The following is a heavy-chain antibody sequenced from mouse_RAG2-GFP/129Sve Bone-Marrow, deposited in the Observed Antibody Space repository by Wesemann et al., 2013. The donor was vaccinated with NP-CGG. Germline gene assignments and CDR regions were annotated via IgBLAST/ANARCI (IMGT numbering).Heavy chain of an antibody. Sequence: EMVLEWVATISSGGSYTYYPDSVKGRFTISRDNARNTLYLQMSSLRSEDTALYYCARRGDGNYDYAMDYWGQGTSVTVSS. D-gene: IGHD2-1*01. V-gene: IGHV5-9*02. CDR2: ISSGGSYT. CDR3: ARRGDGNYDYAMDY. J-gene: IGHJ4*01.